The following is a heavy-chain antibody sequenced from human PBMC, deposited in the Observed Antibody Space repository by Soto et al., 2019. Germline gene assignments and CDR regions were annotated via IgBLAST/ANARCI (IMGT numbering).Heavy chain of an antibody. Sequence: QVQLVESGGGVVQPGRSLRLSCAASGFTFSSYAMHWVRQAPGKGLEWVAVISYDGSNKYYADSVKGRFTSSRDNSKNTLYLQMNSLRAEDTAVYYCASDPAYSNYVPYFDYWGRGPLVTVSS. CDR2: ISYDGSNK. CDR3: ASDPAYSNYVPYFDY. V-gene: IGHV3-30-3*01. J-gene: IGHJ4*02. D-gene: IGHD4-4*01. CDR1: GFTFSSYA.